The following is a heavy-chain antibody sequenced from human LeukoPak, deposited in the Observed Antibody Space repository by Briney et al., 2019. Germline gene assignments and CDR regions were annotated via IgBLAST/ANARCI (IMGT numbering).Heavy chain of an antibody. CDR1: GGTFSSYA. J-gene: IGHJ6*03. Sequence: SVKVCCKASGGTFSSYALSWVRQAPGQGLEWMGGSIPIFGTANYAQKFQGRVTITTDESTSTAYMELSSLRSEDTAVYYCARDKVGYGRYYYYYMDVWGKGTTVTVSS. CDR2: SIPIFGTA. CDR3: ARDKVGYGRYYYYYMDV. V-gene: IGHV1-69*05. D-gene: IGHD3-16*01.